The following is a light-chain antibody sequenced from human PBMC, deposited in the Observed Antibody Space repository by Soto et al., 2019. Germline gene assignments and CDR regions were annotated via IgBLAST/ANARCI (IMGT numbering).Light chain of an antibody. CDR3: SSYTSSSTLI. V-gene: IGLV2-14*01. J-gene: IGLJ2*01. CDR1: SSDVGGYDY. CDR2: DVS. Sequence: QSALTQPASVSGSPGQSVTISCTGTSSDVGGYDYVAWYQQHPGKVPKVVIYDVSNRPSGVSSRFSGSKSGNTASLTISGLQAEDEADYYCSSYTSSSTLIFGGGTQLTVL.